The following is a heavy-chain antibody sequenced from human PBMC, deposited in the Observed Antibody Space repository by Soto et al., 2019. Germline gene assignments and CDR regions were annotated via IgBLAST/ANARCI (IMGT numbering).Heavy chain of an antibody. CDR2: VSADSGDT. V-gene: IGHV1-18*01. Sequence: QVQLVQSGAEVKKPGASVKVSCKASGYTFTNYGLVWVRQAPGQGPEWMGWVSADSGDTSYAQKFQGRVTMTRDTSMSTVYMELRSLRSDDTAMYYCAREMPGYCSDAACLPGYWGQGTQVTVSS. CDR3: AREMPGYCSDAACLPGY. D-gene: IGHD2-15*01. CDR1: GYTFTNYG. J-gene: IGHJ4*02.